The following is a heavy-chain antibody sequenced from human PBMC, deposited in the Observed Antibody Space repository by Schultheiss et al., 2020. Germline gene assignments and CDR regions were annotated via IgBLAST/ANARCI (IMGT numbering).Heavy chain of an antibody. CDR3: ARGVAAAGDFDY. D-gene: IGHD6-13*01. CDR2: INDDGSST. CDR1: GFTFSIYW. J-gene: IGHJ4*02. V-gene: IGHV3-74*01. Sequence: GGSLRLSCAASGFTFSIYWMYWVRQAPGKGLVWVSRINDDGSSTTYADSVKGRFTISRDNAKNTLYLQMNSLRAEDTAVYYCARGVAAAGDFDYWGQGTLVTVSS.